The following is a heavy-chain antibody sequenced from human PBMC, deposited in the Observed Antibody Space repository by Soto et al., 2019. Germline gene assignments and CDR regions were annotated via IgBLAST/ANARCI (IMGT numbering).Heavy chain of an antibody. CDR2: IYYSGST. D-gene: IGHD4-17*01. Sequence: SETLSLTCTVSGGSISSYYWSWIRQPPGKGLEWIGYIYYSGSTNYNPSLKSRVTISVDTSKNQFSLKLSSVTAADTAVYYCARGDSGVTPFDYWGQGTLVTVSS. CDR3: ARGDSGVTPFDY. J-gene: IGHJ4*02. V-gene: IGHV4-59*01. CDR1: GGSISSYY.